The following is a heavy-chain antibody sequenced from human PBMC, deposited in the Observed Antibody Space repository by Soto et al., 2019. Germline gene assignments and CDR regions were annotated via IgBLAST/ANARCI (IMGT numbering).Heavy chain of an antibody. Sequence: QVQLVQSGAEVKKPGSSVKVSCKASGGTFSSYAISWVRQAPGQGLEWMGGIIPIFGTANYAQKFQGRVTITADDSPSAADMELSSLRSEDTAVYYCARALGSGNGHYYGMDVWGQGTTVTVSS. D-gene: IGHD3-10*01. J-gene: IGHJ6*02. CDR1: GGTFSSYA. CDR2: IIPIFGTA. CDR3: ARALGSGNGHYYGMDV. V-gene: IGHV1-69*01.